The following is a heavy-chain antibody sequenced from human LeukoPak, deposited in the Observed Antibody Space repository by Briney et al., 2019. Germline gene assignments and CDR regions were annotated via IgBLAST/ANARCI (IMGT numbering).Heavy chain of an antibody. CDR3: ARFYANEWELPH. V-gene: IGHV3-30*04. CDR1: GFTFSSYA. CDR2: ISYDGSNE. J-gene: IGHJ4*02. D-gene: IGHD1-26*01. Sequence: PGGSLRLSCAASGFTFSSYAMHWVRQAPGKGLEWVALISYDGSNEYYADSVKGRFTISRDNSKSTLYLQMNSLRAEDTAVYYCARFYANEWELPHWGQGTLVTVSS.